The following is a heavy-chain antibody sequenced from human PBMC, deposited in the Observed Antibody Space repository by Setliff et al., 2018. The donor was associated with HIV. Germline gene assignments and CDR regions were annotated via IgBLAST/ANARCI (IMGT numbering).Heavy chain of an antibody. CDR3: ARDFGDNSGWDL. CDR1: GVSVTGLF. D-gene: IGHD1-20*01. CDR2: FSYRGGT. J-gene: IGHJ5*02. Sequence: SETLSLTCAVSGVSVTGLFLGWIRQPPGKGFEWIGYFSYRGGTNSNPSLKSRVTISVDTSKNDVSLKMRSVTAADTAVYYCARDFGDNSGWDLWGQGRLVTVSS. V-gene: IGHV4-59*02.